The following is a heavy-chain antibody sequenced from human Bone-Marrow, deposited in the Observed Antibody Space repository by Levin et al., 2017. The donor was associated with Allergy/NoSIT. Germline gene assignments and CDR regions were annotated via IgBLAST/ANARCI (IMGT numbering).Heavy chain of an antibody. Sequence: GESLKISCAVSGFTFSSHGMHWVRQAPGKGLEWVAVISYDGSNDYYADSVKGRFTISRDNSKNTVYLQMNSLRAEDTALYYCAKDRRAYSGSPDYWGQGTLVTVTS. V-gene: IGHV3-30*18. CDR2: ISYDGSND. CDR3: AKDRRAYSGSPDY. J-gene: IGHJ4*02. CDR1: GFTFSSHG. D-gene: IGHD1-26*01.